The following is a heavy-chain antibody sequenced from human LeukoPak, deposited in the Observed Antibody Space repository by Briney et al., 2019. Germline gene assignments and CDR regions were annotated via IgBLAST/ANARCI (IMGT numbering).Heavy chain of an antibody. D-gene: IGHD6-19*01. Sequence: GTSLRLSCAASGFTFSGYGMHWVRQAPGKGLEWVAFIRYDGSNKYYADSVKGRFTISRDNSKNTLYLQMNSLRAEDTAVYYCAKLYSSGWGNAFDIWGQGTMVTVSS. CDR1: GFTFSGYG. CDR2: IRYDGSNK. CDR3: AKLYSSGWGNAFDI. J-gene: IGHJ3*02. V-gene: IGHV3-30*02.